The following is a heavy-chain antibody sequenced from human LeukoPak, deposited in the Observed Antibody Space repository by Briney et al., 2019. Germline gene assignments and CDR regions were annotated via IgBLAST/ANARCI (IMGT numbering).Heavy chain of an antibody. CDR3: ASPKYSSSWLNWFDP. J-gene: IGHJ5*02. CDR1: RGTFSSYA. CDR2: LIPIFGTA. D-gene: IGHD6-13*01. Sequence: AVKVSCTASRGTFSSYAISWVRPAPGRGREWMGGLIPIFGTANYAQKFQGRVTITADESTSTAYMELSSLRSEDTAVYYCASPKYSSSWLNWFDPWGQGTLVTVSS. V-gene: IGHV1-69*13.